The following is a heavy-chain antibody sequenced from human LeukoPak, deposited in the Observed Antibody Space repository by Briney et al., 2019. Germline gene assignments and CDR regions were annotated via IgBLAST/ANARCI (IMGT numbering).Heavy chain of an antibody. CDR1: GGSISSYY. CDR2: IYYSGST. D-gene: IGHD3-10*01. V-gene: IGHV4-59*12. Sequence: SETLSLTCTVSGGSISSYYWSWIRQPPGKGLEWIGYIYYSGSTNYNPSLKSRVTISVDTSKNQFSLKLSSVTAADTAVYYCARASSSRGSGGYYFDYWGQGTLVTVSS. CDR3: ARASSSRGSGGYYFDY. J-gene: IGHJ4*02.